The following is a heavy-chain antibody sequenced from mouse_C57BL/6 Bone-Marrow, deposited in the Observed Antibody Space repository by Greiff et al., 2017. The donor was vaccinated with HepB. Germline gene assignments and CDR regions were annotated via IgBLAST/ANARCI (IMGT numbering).Heavy chain of an antibody. V-gene: IGHV1-47*01. Sequence: QVQLQQSGAELVKPGASVKMSCKASGYTFTTYSIEWMKQNHGKSLEWIGNFHPYNDDTKYNEKFKGKATLTVEKSSSTVYLELSRLTSGDSAVYYCARREDSTYGYDGPWFAYWGQGTLVTVSA. J-gene: IGHJ3*01. CDR2: FHPYNDDT. D-gene: IGHD2-2*01. CDR3: ARREDSTYGYDGPWFAY. CDR1: GYTFTTYS.